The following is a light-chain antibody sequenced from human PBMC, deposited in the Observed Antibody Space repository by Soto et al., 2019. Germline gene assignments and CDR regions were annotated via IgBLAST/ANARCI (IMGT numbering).Light chain of an antibody. J-gene: IGLJ3*02. Sequence: QSALTQPASVSGSPGQSITISCTGTSSDVGSYNPVSWYQQHPVKAPKLMIYEGSKRPSGVSNRFSGSKSGNTASLTISGLQAEDEADYYCCSYAGSRVFGGGTKVTVL. V-gene: IGLV2-23*01. CDR2: EGS. CDR3: CSYAGSRV. CDR1: SSDVGSYNP.